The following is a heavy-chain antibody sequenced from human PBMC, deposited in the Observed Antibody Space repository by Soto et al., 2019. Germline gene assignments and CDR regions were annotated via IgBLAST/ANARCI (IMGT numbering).Heavy chain of an antibody. D-gene: IGHD6-19*01. CDR3: ATIAVAGTSRAFDI. Sequence: ASVKVSCKASGYTFTGYYMHWVRQAPGKGLEWMGGINPEDGETIYAQKFQGRVTMTEDTSTDTAYMELSSLRSEDTAVYYCATIAVAGTSRAFDIWGQGTMVTVSS. J-gene: IGHJ3*02. CDR1: GYTFTGYY. CDR2: INPEDGET. V-gene: IGHV1-24*01.